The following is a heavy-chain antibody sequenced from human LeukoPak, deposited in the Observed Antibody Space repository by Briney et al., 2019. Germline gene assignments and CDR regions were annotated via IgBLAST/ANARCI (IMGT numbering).Heavy chain of an antibody. CDR2: INTNTGNP. V-gene: IGHV7-4-1*02. CDR1: GYTFTHYY. J-gene: IGHJ5*02. D-gene: IGHD4-11*01. CDR3: ARGYSYSNYVIEVQGNWFDP. Sequence: ASVKVSCKASGYTFTHYYMHWVRQAPGQGLEWMGWINTNTGNPTYAQGFTGRFVFSLDTSVSTAYLQISSLKAEDTAVYYCARGYSYSNYVIEVQGNWFDPWGQGTLVTVSS.